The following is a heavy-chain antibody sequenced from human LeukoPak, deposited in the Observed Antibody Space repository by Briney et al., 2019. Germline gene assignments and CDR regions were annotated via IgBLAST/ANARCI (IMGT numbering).Heavy chain of an antibody. CDR3: ARGLSGYCSSTSCYWRPPIFGKGRGSWFDP. D-gene: IGHD2-2*01. J-gene: IGHJ5*02. CDR2: INPSGGST. CDR1: EYSFTSYY. Sequence: ASVKVSCKASEYSFTSYYMHWVRQAPGQGLEWMGIINPSGGSTSYAQKFQGRVTMTSDTSTSTVYMELSSLRSEDTAVYYCARGLSGYCSSTSCYWRPPIFGKGRGSWFDPWGQGTLVTVSS. V-gene: IGHV1-46*01.